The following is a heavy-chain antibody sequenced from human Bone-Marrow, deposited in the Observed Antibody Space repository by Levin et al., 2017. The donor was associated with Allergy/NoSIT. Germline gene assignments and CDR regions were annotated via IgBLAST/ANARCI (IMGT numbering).Heavy chain of an antibody. V-gene: IGHV4-31*03. CDR3: ARLHFGDNSGRLDH. CDR1: GDSINSGGYY. Sequence: SQTLSLTCSVSGDSINSGGYYWSLIRHHPQKGLEWIWNIYYTGTTYYNPSLQSRVTISLDTSENQFSLKLSSVTAADTAIYYCARLHFGDNSGRLDHCGQGLLVTVSS. D-gene: IGHD3-22*01. CDR2: IYYTGTT. J-gene: IGHJ4*02.